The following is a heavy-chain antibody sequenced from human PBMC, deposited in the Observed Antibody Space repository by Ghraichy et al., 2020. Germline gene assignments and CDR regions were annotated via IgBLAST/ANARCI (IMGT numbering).Heavy chain of an antibody. CDR2: MNPNSGNT. CDR1: GSTFTSYD. V-gene: IGHV1-8*01. D-gene: IGHD3-22*01. CDR3: ASFRGTDSSGYGAFDI. J-gene: IGHJ3*02. Sequence: ASVKVSCKASGSTFTSYDINWVRQAPGQGLEWMGWMNPNSGNTGYAQKFQGRVTMTRNTSISTAYMELSSLRSEDTAVYYCASFRGTDSSGYGAFDIWGQGTIVTVSS.